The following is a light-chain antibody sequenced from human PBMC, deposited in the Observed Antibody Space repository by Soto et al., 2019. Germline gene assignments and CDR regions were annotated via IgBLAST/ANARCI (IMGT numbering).Light chain of an antibody. CDR1: QTINNN. CDR3: QQYNNWPQT. Sequence: VMTQASATLSVAQAESATLSFRASQTINNNVAWYQLKDGQVPRLLIYGASTRSADVPARFSGGGSGTEFTLTISSLKYEDFAEYHCQQYNNWPQTFGQGTKVDIK. V-gene: IGKV3-15*01. CDR2: GAS. J-gene: IGKJ1*01.